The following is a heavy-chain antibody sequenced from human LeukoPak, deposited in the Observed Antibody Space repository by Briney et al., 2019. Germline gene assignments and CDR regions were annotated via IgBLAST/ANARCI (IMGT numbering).Heavy chain of an antibody. J-gene: IGHJ6*02. D-gene: IGHD6-19*01. V-gene: IGHV3-30*18. Sequence: PGRSLRLSCAASGFTFSTFGMHWVRQAPGKGLDWVALISYDGSIKYYADSVKGRFTISRDNSKNTLYLQMNSLRDEDTAAYYCAKVSAVGGFYYYGMDVWGQGTTVTVSS. CDR2: ISYDGSIK. CDR3: AKVSAVGGFYYYGMDV. CDR1: GFTFSTFG.